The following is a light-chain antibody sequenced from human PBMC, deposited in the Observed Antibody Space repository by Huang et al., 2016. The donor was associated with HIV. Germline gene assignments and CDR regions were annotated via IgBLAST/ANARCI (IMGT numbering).Light chain of an antibody. CDR1: QSVSSSY. V-gene: IGKV3-20*01. CDR3: QQYGSSPPWT. Sequence: EIVLTQSPGTLSLSPGERATLSCRASQSVSSSYLAWYQQKPGQAPRLLIYGASSRATGIPDRFSVSGSGTDFTLTISRLGPEDFAVYYCQQYGSSPPWTFGQGTKVEIK. J-gene: IGKJ1*01. CDR2: GAS.